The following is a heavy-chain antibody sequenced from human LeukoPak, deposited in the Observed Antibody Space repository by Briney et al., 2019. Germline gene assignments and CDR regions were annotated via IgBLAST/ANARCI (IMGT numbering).Heavy chain of an antibody. CDR1: GFTFSSNW. CDR3: ASVVGATIPY. D-gene: IGHD1-26*01. CDR2: INSDGSNT. J-gene: IGHJ4*02. Sequence: GGSLRLSCAASGFTFSSNWMHWVRHAPEKGLVWVSRINSDGSNTNYADSVKGRFTISRGNAKNTLYLQMNSLRAEDTAVYYCASVVGATIPYWGQGTLVTVSS. V-gene: IGHV3-74*01.